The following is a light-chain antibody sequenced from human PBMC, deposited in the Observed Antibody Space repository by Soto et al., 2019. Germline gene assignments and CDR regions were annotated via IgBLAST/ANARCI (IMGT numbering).Light chain of an antibody. CDR2: DAS. CDR1: QSISSY. V-gene: IGKV3-11*01. Sequence: IILTQSPATLSFSPGDRATLSCRASQSISSYLSWYQQKPGQAPRPVIYDASNRATDTPARFSGSGSGTDFTLTISSLEPEDFAVYYYQQYSNWPPTFGQGTRLEIK. J-gene: IGKJ5*01. CDR3: QQYSNWPPT.